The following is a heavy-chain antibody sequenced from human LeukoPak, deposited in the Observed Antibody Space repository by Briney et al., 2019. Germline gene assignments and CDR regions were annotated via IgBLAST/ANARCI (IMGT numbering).Heavy chain of an antibody. J-gene: IGHJ4*02. Sequence: SETLSLTCTVSGGSISRYYWSWIRQHPGNGLEWIGYISYTGSTTYNSSLKSRVTISLDTSQNQFSLKLTSVTPADTAVYYCARTAKYYYGSETYYFFEYWGQGTLVTVSS. CDR2: ISYTGST. V-gene: IGHV4-59*13. CDR1: GGSISRYY. CDR3: ARTAKYYYGSETYYFFEY. D-gene: IGHD3-10*01.